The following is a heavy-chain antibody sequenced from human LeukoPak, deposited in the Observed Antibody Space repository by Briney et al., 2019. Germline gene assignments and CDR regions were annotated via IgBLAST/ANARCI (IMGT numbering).Heavy chain of an antibody. CDR2: IYYSGST. D-gene: IGHD1-26*01. Sequence: SETLSLTCAVSGGSISSYYWSWIRQPPGKGLEWIGYIYYSGSTNYNPSLKSRVTISVDTSKNQFSLKLSSVTAADTAVYYCVRGGQGELPPLDFDYWGQGTLVTVSS. V-gene: IGHV4-59*01. J-gene: IGHJ4*02. CDR1: GGSISSYY. CDR3: VRGGQGELPPLDFDY.